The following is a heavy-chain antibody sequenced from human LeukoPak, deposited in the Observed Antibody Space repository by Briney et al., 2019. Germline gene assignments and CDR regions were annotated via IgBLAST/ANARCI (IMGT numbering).Heavy chain of an antibody. V-gene: IGHV4-4*09. CDR3: ARRGSNWFDP. CDR1: GGSISRYY. J-gene: IGHJ5*02. CDR2: IYTSGSA. D-gene: IGHD3-10*01. Sequence: SETLSLTCTVSGGSISRYYWSWIRQPPGKGLEWIGYIYTSGSANYNPSLKSRVTISVDTSKNQFSLKLSSVTAADTAVYYCARRGSNWFDPWGQGTLVTVSS.